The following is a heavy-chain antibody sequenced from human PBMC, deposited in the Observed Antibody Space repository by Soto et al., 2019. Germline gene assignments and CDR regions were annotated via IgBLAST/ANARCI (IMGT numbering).Heavy chain of an antibody. Sequence: KVSCKACGYTFTSYGISWVRQAPGQGLEWMGWISAYNGNTNYAQKLQGRVTMTTDTSTSTAYMELRSLRSDDTAVYYCARDRLGYCSSTSCYYSPPFDYWGQGTLVTVSS. J-gene: IGHJ4*02. CDR2: ISAYNGNT. D-gene: IGHD2-2*01. V-gene: IGHV1-18*01. CDR1: GYTFTSYG. CDR3: ARDRLGYCSSTSCYYSPPFDY.